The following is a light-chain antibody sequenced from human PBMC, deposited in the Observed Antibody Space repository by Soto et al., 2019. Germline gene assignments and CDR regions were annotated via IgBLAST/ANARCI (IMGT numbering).Light chain of an antibody. J-gene: IGKJ5*01. CDR1: QDISNY. Sequence: DIQMTQSPSSQSASVGDRVTITCQASQDISNYLNWYQQKPGKDPKLLIYDASNLETGVPSRFSGSGSGTDFTFTISSLQPEDIATYYCQQYDNLPITFGQGTRLEIK. CDR3: QQYDNLPIT. CDR2: DAS. V-gene: IGKV1-33*01.